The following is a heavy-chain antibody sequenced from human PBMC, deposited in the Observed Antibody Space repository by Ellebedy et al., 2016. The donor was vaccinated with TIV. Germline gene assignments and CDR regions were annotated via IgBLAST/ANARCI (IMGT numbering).Heavy chain of an antibody. CDR1: GGSIRTYY. V-gene: IGHV4-59*01. CDR3: ARDRGYNGDDLDWYFDL. J-gene: IGHJ2*01. Sequence: SETLSLXXTVSGGSIRTYYWSWIRQPPGKGLEWIGYIYSSGNTNTKPSLKGRVTMSLDTSKNQVSLKLRSVTPADTAVYYCARDRGYNGDDLDWYFDLWGRGTLVTVSS. D-gene: IGHD5-12*01. CDR2: IYSSGNT.